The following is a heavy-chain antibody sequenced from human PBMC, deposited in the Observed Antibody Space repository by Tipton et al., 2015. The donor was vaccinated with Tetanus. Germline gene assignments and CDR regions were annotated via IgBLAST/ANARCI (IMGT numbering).Heavy chain of an antibody. CDR3: ARMQRYGMDV. Sequence: TLSLTCTVSGDSISSYYWSWIRQPAGKGLEWIGRIYTSESTNYNPSPKSRVTMSVDTSKNQFSLKLSSVTAADTAVYYCARMQRYGMDVWGHGTTVTVSS. V-gene: IGHV4-4*07. D-gene: IGHD6-25*01. CDR2: IYTSEST. CDR1: GDSISSYY. J-gene: IGHJ6*02.